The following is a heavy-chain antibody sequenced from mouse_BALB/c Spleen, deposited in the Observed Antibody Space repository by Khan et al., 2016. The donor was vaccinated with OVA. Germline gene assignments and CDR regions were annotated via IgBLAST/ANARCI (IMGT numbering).Heavy chain of an antibody. D-gene: IGHD2-14*01. CDR3: EREGDDYRSDDWFDY. CDR1: GYSFTSYT. J-gene: IGHJ3*01. CDR2: FIPSNNYT. V-gene: IGHV1-4*01. Sequence: QVQLQQSGAELARPWASLTMSCKASGYSFTSYTIHWLSQRLGQALVWIGHFIPSNNYTNYNQNFKDKATLIVDKSTSTSFMQLSSLTSEDSEVEYCEREGDDYRSDDWFDYWGQGTPVTVSA.